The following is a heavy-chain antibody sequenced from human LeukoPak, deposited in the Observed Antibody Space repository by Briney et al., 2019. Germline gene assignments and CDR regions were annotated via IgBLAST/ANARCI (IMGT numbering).Heavy chain of an antibody. CDR2: INSDGRRP. CDR1: GLTFRSNW. D-gene: IGHD3-22*01. CDR3: AKRPSRSITMIVSGGNDAFDI. V-gene: IGHV3-74*01. Sequence: GRFPRLSCAASGLTFRSNWMHSVPHVPGKGLVWVSRINSDGRRPSYADSVKGRFTISRDNAKRTLKLQMNSLRAEDTAVYYCAKRPSRSITMIVSGGNDAFDIWGQGTMVTVSS. J-gene: IGHJ3*02.